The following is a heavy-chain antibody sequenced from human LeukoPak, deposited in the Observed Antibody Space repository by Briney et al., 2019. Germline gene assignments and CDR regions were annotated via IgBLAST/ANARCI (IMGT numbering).Heavy chain of an antibody. D-gene: IGHD2-2*01. V-gene: IGHV1-69*04. CDR2: IIPILGIA. CDR3: AREFGDIVVVPAAPPGWFDP. CDR1: GGTFSSYT. J-gene: IGHJ5*02. Sequence: SVMVSCKASGGTFSSYTISWVRQAPGQGLEWMGRIIPILGIANYAQKFQGRVTITADKSTSTAYMELSSLRSEDTAVYYCAREFGDIVVVPAAPPGWFDPWGQGTLVTVSS.